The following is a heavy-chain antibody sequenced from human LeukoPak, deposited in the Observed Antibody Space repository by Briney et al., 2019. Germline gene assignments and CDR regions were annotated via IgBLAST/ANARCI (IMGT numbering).Heavy chain of an antibody. V-gene: IGHV1-2*02. D-gene: IGHD3-10*01. CDR3: ASAMVRGVPGAFDI. CDR1: GYTFTSYN. J-gene: IGHJ3*02. Sequence: ASVKVSCKASGYTFTSYNMNWVRQAPGQGLEWMGWINPNSGGTNYAQKFQGRVTMTRDTSISTAYMELSRLRSDDTAVYYCASAMVRGVPGAFDIWGQGTMVTVSS. CDR2: INPNSGGT.